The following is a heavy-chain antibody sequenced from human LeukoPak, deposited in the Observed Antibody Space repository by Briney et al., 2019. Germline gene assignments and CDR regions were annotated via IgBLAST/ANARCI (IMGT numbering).Heavy chain of an antibody. D-gene: IGHD3-10*01. V-gene: IGHV3-30*18. CDR3: AKAYGSGSYGMDV. CDR2: ISYDGSNK. Sequence: PGRSLRLSCAASGFTFSSYGMHWVRQAPGKGLEWVAVISYDGSNKYYADSVKGRFTISRDNSKNTLYPQMNSLRAEDTAVYYCAKAYGSGSYGMDVWGQGTTVTVSS. J-gene: IGHJ6*02. CDR1: GFTFSSYG.